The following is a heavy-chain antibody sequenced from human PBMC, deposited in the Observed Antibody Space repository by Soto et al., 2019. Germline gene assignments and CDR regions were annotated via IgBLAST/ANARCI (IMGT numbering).Heavy chain of an antibody. CDR2: INHSGST. J-gene: IGHJ4*02. D-gene: IGHD3-10*01. CDR3: VRKKGSSKSPFDY. Sequence: SETLSLTCAVYGGSFSGYYWGWIRQPPGKGLEWIGEINHSGSTNYNPSLKSRVTISVDTSKNQFSLKLSSVTAADTAVYYCVRKKGSSKSPFDYWGQGTLVTVSS. CDR1: GGSFSGYY. V-gene: IGHV4-34*01.